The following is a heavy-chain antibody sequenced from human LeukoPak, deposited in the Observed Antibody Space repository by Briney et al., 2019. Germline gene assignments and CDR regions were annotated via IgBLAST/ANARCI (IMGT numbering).Heavy chain of an antibody. CDR1: GFTLDNYG. CDR2: ISSSASST. Sequence: GGSLRLSCVVSGFTLDNYGMSWVRQAPGKGLEWVLSISSSASSTNYADSVKGRFSISRDSSKNTLYLQMSSLRADDTAVYYCAKHSSSWFFDYWGQGTLVTVSS. CDR3: AKHSSSWFFDY. D-gene: IGHD6-13*01. V-gene: IGHV3-23*01. J-gene: IGHJ4*02.